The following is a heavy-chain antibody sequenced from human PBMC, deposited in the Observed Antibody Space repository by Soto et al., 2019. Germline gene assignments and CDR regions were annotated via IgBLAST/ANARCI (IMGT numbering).Heavy chain of an antibody. V-gene: IGHV1-69*08. Sequence: QVQLVQSGAEVKKPGSSVKVSCKASGGTFSSYTISWVRQAPGQGREWMGRIIPILGIANYAQKFQGRVRITAHKSRRNAYMELSSLRSEDTAVYYCARDPAGPRAAAGGWFDPWGQGTLVTVSS. CDR3: ARDPAGPRAAAGGWFDP. D-gene: IGHD6-13*01. CDR1: GGTFSSYT. J-gene: IGHJ5*02. CDR2: IIPILGIA.